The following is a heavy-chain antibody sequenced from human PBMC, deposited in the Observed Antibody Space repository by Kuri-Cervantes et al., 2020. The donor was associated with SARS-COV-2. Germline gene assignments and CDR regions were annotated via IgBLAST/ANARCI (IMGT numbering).Heavy chain of an antibody. CDR1: GYSFASYW. CDR3: ARSRSGSSWSIAFDY. J-gene: IGHJ4*02. CDR2: IYPGDSDT. V-gene: IGHV5-51*01. Sequence: GGSLRLSCKTSGYSFASYWIGWVRQMPGKGLEWMGIIYPGDSDTRYSPSFQGQVTISADKSISTAYLQWSSLKASDTAMYYCARSRSGSSWSIAFDYWGQGTLVTVSS. D-gene: IGHD6-13*01.